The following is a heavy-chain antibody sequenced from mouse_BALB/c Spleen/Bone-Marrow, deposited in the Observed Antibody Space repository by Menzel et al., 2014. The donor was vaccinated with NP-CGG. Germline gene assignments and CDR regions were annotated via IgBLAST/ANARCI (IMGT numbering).Heavy chain of an antibody. CDR3: ARKEYGYDRYFDV. CDR1: GYTFTEYT. CDR2: INPNNGGT. V-gene: IGHV1-18*01. D-gene: IGHD2-2*01. J-gene: IGHJ1*01. Sequence: EVKLVESGPELVKPGASVKISCKTSGYTFTEYTMHWVKQSHGKSLEWIGGINPNNGGTSYNQKFKGKATLTVDKSSSTAYMELRSLTSEDSAVCYCARKEYGYDRYFDVWGAGTTVTVSS.